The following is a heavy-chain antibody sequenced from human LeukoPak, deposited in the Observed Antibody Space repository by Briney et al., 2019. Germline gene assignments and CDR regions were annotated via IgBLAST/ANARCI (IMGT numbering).Heavy chain of an antibody. CDR3: AKNACYAGYYFDY. J-gene: IGHJ4*02. V-gene: IGHV3-23*01. D-gene: IGHD2-2*01. Sequence: PGGSLRLSCAASGFTFSSYVMSWVRLAPGKGLEWVSAISGSGGSTYYADSVKGRVTISRDNSKNTLYLQMNSQRAEDTAVYYCAKNACYAGYYFDYWGQGTLVTVSS. CDR2: ISGSGGST. CDR1: GFTFSSYV.